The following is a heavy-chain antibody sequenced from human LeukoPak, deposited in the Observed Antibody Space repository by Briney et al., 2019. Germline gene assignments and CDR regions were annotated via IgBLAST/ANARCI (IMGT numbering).Heavy chain of an antibody. V-gene: IGHV1-2*02. D-gene: IGHD2-15*01. J-gene: IGHJ5*02. Sequence: EASVKVSCKASGYTFTGYYMHWVRQAPGQGLEWMGWINPNSGGTNYAQRFQGRVTMTRDTSISTAYMELSRLRSDDTAVYYCARMRWGIAIRRYCSGGSCGWFDPWGQGTLVTVSS. CDR1: GYTFTGYY. CDR3: ARMRWGIAIRRYCSGGSCGWFDP. CDR2: INPNSGGT.